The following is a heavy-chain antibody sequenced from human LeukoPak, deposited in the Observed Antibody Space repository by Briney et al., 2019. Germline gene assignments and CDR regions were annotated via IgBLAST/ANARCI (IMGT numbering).Heavy chain of an antibody. CDR1: GFTFSSYG. CDR2: ISGRGGST. D-gene: IGHD3-22*01. V-gene: IGHV3-23*01. Sequence: GGSLRLSCAASGFTFSSYGMSWVRQAPGKGLEWVSVISGRGGSTNHADSVKGRFTISRDNSKNTLFLQMNSLRAEDTAVYYCAKASIIVVVTQAFDIWGQGTMVTVSS. J-gene: IGHJ3*02. CDR3: AKASIIVVVTQAFDI.